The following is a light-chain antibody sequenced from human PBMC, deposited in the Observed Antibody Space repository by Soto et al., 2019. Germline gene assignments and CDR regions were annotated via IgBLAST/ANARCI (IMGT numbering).Light chain of an antibody. CDR1: TSKIGNSF. CDR3: ASWYDNLSGRV. V-gene: IGLV1-47*01. CDR2: RNH. J-gene: IGLJ3*02. Sequence: QSVLTQPPSASGTPGHRGTISCSGSTSKIGNSFVHWYQHLPATAPKLLISRNHRRPSGVPDRFSGSRAGTSPSLAISGRRSDEETDYCCASWYDNLSGRVFGGGTKLTVL.